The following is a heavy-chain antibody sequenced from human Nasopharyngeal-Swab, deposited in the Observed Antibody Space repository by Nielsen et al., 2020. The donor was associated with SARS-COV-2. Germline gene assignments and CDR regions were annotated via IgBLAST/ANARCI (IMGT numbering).Heavy chain of an antibody. V-gene: IGHV4-34*01. J-gene: IGHJ5*02. Sequence: WIRQPPGKGLEWIGEINHSGSTNYNASLKSRVTISVDTSKNQFSLKLSSVTAADTTVYYCARVGVNRYNWNYKGWFDPWGQGTLVTVSS. CDR3: ARVGVNRYNWNYKGWFDP. D-gene: IGHD1-7*01. CDR2: INHSGST.